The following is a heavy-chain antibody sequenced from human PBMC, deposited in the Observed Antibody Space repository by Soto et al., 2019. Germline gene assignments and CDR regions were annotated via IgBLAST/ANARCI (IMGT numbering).Heavy chain of an antibody. J-gene: IGHJ3*02. CDR1: GFTFSSYG. CDR2: IWYDGSNK. CDR3: ARDPTYYYDSSGYPDAFDI. V-gene: IGHV3-33*01. Sequence: VGSLRLSCAASGFTFSSYGMHWVRQAPGKGLEWVAVIWYDGSNKYYADSVKGRFTISRDNSKNTLYLQMNSLRAEDTAVYYCARDPTYYYDSSGYPDAFDIWGQGTMVTVSS. D-gene: IGHD3-22*01.